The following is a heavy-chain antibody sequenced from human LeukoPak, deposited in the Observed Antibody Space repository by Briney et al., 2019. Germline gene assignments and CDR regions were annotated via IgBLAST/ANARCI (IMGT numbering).Heavy chain of an antibody. CDR1: GFTLSNYW. D-gene: IGHD3-22*01. V-gene: IGHV3-74*01. J-gene: IGHJ4*02. CDR3: ARVSYDSSGYYWRRTDY. Sequence: GSLRLSCAGSGFTLSNYWMHWVRQASGKGLGLVSCINSDGSRTSYADSVKGRFTISRDNAKNTLYLQMNSLRAEDTAVYYCARVSYDSSGYYWRRTDYWGQGTLVTVSS. CDR2: INSDGSRT.